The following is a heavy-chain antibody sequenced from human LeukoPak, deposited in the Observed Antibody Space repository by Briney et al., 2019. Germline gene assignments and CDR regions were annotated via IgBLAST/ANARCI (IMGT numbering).Heavy chain of an antibody. D-gene: IGHD3-22*01. J-gene: IGHJ3*02. CDR1: GGSISSYY. Sequence: PSETLSLTCTVSGGSISSYYWSWIRQPPGKGLEWIGYIYYSGSTNYNPSLKSRVTISVDTSKNQFSLKLSSVTAADTAVYYCARGPHYYDSSGTPLIIWGQGTMVTVSS. CDR3: ARGPHYYDSSGTPLII. V-gene: IGHV4-59*01. CDR2: IYYSGST.